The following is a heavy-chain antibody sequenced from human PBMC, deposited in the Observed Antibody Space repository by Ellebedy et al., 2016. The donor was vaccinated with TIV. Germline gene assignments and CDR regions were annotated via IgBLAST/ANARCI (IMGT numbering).Heavy chain of an antibody. V-gene: IGHV1-2*04. CDR1: GYTFTGYY. CDR3: ARGSTGSHYGMDV. D-gene: IGHD5/OR15-5a*01. CDR2: INPNSGGT. Sequence: AASVKVSCKASGYTFTGYYMHWVRQAPGQGLEWMGWINPNSGGTNYAQKFQGWVTMTRDTSISTAYMELSRLRSDDPAVYYCARGSTGSHYGMDVWGQGTTVTVSS. J-gene: IGHJ6*02.